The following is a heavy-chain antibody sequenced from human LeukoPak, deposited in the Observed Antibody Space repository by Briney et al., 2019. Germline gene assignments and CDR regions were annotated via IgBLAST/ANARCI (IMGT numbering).Heavy chain of an antibody. V-gene: IGHV4-39*01. Sequence: SETLSLTCTVSGGSLSSSTYYWGWIPQPPGKGLEWMGGIYYSGSTYYNPSLNSRITISVDTSKNQFSLKLTSVTDADTAVYYCARHKFDSPPYYFDYWGQGTLVSVSS. CDR2: IYYSGST. J-gene: IGHJ4*02. D-gene: IGHD3-9*01. CDR1: GGSLSSSTYY. CDR3: ARHKFDSPPYYFDY.